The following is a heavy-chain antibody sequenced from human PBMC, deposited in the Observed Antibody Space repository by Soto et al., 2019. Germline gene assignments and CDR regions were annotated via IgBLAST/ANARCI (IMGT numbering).Heavy chain of an antibody. V-gene: IGHV4-30-4*01. Sequence: TLSLTCTVSGGSISSGDYYWSWIRQPPGKGLEWIGYIYYSGSTYYNPSLKSRVTISVDTSKNQFSLKLSSVTAADTAVYYCARARGARYFDYWGQGTLVTVYS. CDR1: GGSISSGDYY. D-gene: IGHD2-15*01. J-gene: IGHJ4*02. CDR2: IYYSGST. CDR3: ARARGARYFDY.